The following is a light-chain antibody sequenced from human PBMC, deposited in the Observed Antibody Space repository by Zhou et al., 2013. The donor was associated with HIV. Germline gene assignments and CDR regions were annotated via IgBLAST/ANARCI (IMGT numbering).Light chain of an antibody. CDR2: GAS. V-gene: IGKV1D-16*01. CDR1: QDINTD. CDR3: QQYSTYPIT. J-gene: IGKJ5*01. Sequence: DIQMTQSPSSVSASVGDRVILTCRASQDINTDLAWYQQKPGRAPNLLIYGASRVQNGVPSRFSGSGSGTEFSLTINGLQPEDFATYYCQQYSTYPITFGQGTRLDIK.